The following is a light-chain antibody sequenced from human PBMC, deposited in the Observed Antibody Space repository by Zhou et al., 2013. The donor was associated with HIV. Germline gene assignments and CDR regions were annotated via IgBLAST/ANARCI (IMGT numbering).Light chain of an antibody. CDR3: QQYDHWPPNT. J-gene: IGKJ2*01. Sequence: ETVMTQSPDTLSVSPGERAALSCRASQNVRTNLAWYQQKPGQAPKVLIYGASTRATGIPARFSGSGYGTEFTLTINSLQSEDSAVYYCQQYDHWPPNTFGRGTILEIK. CDR1: QNVRTN. V-gene: IGKV3-15*01. CDR2: GAS.